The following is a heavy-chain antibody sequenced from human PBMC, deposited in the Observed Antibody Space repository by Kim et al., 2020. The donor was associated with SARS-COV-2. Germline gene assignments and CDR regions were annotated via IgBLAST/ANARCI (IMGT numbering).Heavy chain of an antibody. Sequence: SETLSLTCNVSGYSISNGYNWGWIRQPPGKGRKWIGSISHSGHTYYNPSLKSRVTITVDTSKHQFSLMLRSVTAADTAVFYCARDYGDLASHYYYYGMDV. CDR1: GYSISNGYN. CDR2: ISHSGHT. V-gene: IGHV4-38-2*02. J-gene: IGHJ6*01. CDR3: ARDYGDLASHYYYYGMDV. D-gene: IGHD4-17*01.